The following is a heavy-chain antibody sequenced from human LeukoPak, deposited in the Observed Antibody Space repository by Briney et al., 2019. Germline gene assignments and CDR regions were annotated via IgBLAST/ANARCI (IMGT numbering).Heavy chain of an antibody. D-gene: IGHD2-21*01. V-gene: IGHV3-7*04. CDR3: VRGDWYFDY. CDR1: GFNFSDSR. CDR2: INRDGTEK. J-gene: IGHJ4*02. Sequence: GESLTLSCTTSGFNFSDSRKTWVRHAPGKGLEWVANINRDGTEKRFLASVEGRFTISRDNAKNSLDLQMRSLRPQDTAVYFCVRGDWYFDYWGQGILVTVSP.